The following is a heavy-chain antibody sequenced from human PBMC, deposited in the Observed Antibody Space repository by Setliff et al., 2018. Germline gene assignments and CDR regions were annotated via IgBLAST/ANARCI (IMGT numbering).Heavy chain of an antibody. CDR2: TYDSGST. Sequence: SETLSLTCTVSGGPVTRTATFWGWVRQTPGKGLEWIGSTYDSGSTYYNPSLNSRVTISEDTSKNQFSLKLTSVTAADAAVYYCARAAVTSGARADYFDNWGRGTLVTVSS. CDR3: ARAAVTSGARADYFDN. V-gene: IGHV4-39*07. J-gene: IGHJ4*02. CDR1: GGPVTRTATF. D-gene: IGHD4-17*01.